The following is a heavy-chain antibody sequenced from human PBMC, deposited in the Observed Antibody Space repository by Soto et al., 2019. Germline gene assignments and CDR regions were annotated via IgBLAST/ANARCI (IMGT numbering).Heavy chain of an antibody. J-gene: IGHJ3*02. D-gene: IGHD5-18*01. CDR2: IWYDGSKK. V-gene: IGHV3-33*01. CDR3: ARDIYSYGSVGTPDI. CDR1: GFTFSHYG. Sequence: GESLKISCAASGFTFSHYGIHWVRQAPGKGLEWLAVIWYDGSKKYYADSVKGRLTISRDDSRNTLDLQMNNLRTEDTGVYFCARDIYSYGSVGTPDIWGQGTMVTVSS.